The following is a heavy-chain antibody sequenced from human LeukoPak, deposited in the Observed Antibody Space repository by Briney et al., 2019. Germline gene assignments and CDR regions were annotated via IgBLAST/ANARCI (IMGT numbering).Heavy chain of an antibody. CDR1: GFTFSSSW. J-gene: IGHJ6*03. D-gene: IGHD3-22*01. Sequence: GGSLRLSCAASGFTFSSSWMSWVRQAPGKGLEWVANINQNESEKYYVDSVKGRFTISRDNAKNSLFLQMNSLRAEDTAVYYCARVVVTGYMDVWGKGTTATVSS. CDR3: ARVVVTGYMDV. V-gene: IGHV3-7*04. CDR2: INQNESEK.